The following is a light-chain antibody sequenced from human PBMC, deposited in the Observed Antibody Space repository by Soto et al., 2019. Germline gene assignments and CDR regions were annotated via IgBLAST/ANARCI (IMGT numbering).Light chain of an antibody. Sequence: QPVLTQPPSVSGAPGQRVTLSCTGSSSNIGAGYDVHWYQQLPGTAPTLLISGNSNRPSGVPDRFSGSKSGTPASRAITGLQAEDEADYYCQSYDSSLSGFYVFGTGTKLTVL. CDR3: QSYDSSLSGFYV. J-gene: IGLJ1*01. CDR1: SSNIGAGYD. V-gene: IGLV1-40*01. CDR2: GNS.